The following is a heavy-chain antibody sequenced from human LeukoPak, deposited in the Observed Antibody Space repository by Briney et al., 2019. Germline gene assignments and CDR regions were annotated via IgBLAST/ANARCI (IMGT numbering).Heavy chain of an antibody. J-gene: IGHJ4*02. D-gene: IGHD6-13*01. CDR3: ARGVRGSSWYYFDY. CDR1: VVSMNGYY. V-gene: IGHV4-4*07. Sequence: SETLSLTCSVSVVSMNGYYWSWLRQSAGNRLEWIGHVDSSGNTNYNPSLESRVTMSVDTSKKQFSLKLTSVTAADTAVYYCARGVRGSSWYYFDYWGQGTLVTVSS. CDR2: VDSSGNT.